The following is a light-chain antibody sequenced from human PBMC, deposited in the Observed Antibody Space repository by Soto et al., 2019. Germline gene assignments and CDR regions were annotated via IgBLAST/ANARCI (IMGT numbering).Light chain of an antibody. J-gene: IGLJ3*02. Sequence: QSALTQPASVSGSPGQSIAISCTGTSSDVGKYNYVSWYQQYPGTAPKLIIYEVSNRPSGVSNRFSGSKSSNTASLTISGLQPEDEADYYCSSFTTSNTWVFGGGTKLTVL. CDR2: EVS. CDR3: SSFTTSNTWV. V-gene: IGLV2-14*01. CDR1: SSDVGKYNY.